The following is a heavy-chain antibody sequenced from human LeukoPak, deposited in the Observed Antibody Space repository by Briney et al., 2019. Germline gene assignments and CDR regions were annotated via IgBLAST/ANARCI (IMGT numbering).Heavy chain of an antibody. D-gene: IGHD3-22*01. J-gene: IGHJ4*02. CDR2: ISSSSSYI. CDR3: ARDQGSGYYDY. V-gene: IGHV3-21*01. Sequence: GGSLRLSCAASGFTFSSYSMNWVRQAPAKGLEWVSSISSSSSYIYYADSVKGRFTISRDNAKNSLYLQINSLRAEDTAVYYCARDQGSGYYDYWGQGTLVTVSS. CDR1: GFTFSSYS.